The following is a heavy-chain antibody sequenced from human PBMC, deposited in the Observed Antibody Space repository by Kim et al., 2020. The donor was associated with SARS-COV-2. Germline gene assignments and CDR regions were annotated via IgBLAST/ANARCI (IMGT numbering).Heavy chain of an antibody. CDR1: GFTFSSYS. D-gene: IGHD3-10*01. Sequence: GGSLRLSCAASGFTFSSYSMNWVRQAPGKGLEWVSSISSSSSYIYYADSVKGRFTISRDNAKNSLYLQMNSLRAEDTAVYYCARDRVWGSGRPGGDYYGMGVWGQGTTVTVSS. V-gene: IGHV3-21*01. CDR3: ARDRVWGSGRPGGDYYGMGV. J-gene: IGHJ6*02. CDR2: ISSSSSYI.